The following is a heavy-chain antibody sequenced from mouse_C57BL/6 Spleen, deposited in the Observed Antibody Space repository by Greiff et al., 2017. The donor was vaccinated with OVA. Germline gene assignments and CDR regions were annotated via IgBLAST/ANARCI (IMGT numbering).Heavy chain of an antibody. CDR1: GFTFSDAW. CDR3: TRLYSNYASWFAY. V-gene: IGHV6-6*01. J-gene: IGHJ3*01. CDR2: IRNKANNHAT. D-gene: IGHD2-5*01. Sequence: DVKLVESGGGLVQPGGSMKLSCAASGFTFSDAWMDWVRQSPEKGLEWVAEIRNKANNHATYYAESVKGRFTISRDDSKSSVYLQMNSLRAEDTGIYYCTRLYSNYASWFAYWGQGTLVTVSA.